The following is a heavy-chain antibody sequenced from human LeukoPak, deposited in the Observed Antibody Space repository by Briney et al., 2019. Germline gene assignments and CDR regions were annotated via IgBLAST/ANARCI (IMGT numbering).Heavy chain of an antibody. CDR1: GGSFSDYP. J-gene: IGHJ3*01. V-gene: IGHV1-69*13. D-gene: IGHD3-3*02. CDR2: IIPEYSAS. CDR3: VRPDRIFGVPAAFDA. Sequence: SVKVSCKASGGSFSDYPINWVRQAPGQGLEWLGGIIPEYSASNYAQASQGRVTITADESTNTVYMEMSGLRPDDTAVYYCVRPDRIFGVPAAFDAWGQGTLVAVSS.